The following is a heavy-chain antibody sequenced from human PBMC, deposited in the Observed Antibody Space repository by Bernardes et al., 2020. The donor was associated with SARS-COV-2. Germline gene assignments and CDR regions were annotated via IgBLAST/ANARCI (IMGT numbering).Heavy chain of an antibody. CDR1: GFTFSSSW. CDR2: IKMDGSST. J-gene: IGHJ5*01. D-gene: IGHD2-8*01. V-gene: IGHV3-74*01. CDR3: ARDLGYCTNGVCSP. Sequence: GGSLSLSCAASGFTFSSSWMHWVRQAPGTGLLWVSRIKMDGSSTNYADSVKGRFTIFRDNAKNTLYLQMNSLKAEDTAVYYCARDLGYCTNGVCSPWGRGTLVTVSS.